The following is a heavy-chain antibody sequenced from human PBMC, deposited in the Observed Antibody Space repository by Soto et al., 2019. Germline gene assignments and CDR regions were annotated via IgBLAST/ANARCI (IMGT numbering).Heavy chain of an antibody. Sequence: PGGSLRLSCAASGFTFSSYAMSWVRQAPGKGLEWVSAISGSGGSTYYADSVKGRFTISRDNSKNTLYLQMNSLRAEVTAVYYCAVTHGYYYGSGSYFDYWGQGTLVTVSS. CDR3: AVTHGYYYGSGSYFDY. CDR1: GFTFSSYA. V-gene: IGHV3-23*01. CDR2: ISGSGGST. J-gene: IGHJ4*02. D-gene: IGHD3-10*01.